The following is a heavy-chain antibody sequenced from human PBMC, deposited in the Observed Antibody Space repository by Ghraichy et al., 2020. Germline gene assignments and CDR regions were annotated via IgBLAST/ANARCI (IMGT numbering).Heavy chain of an antibody. V-gene: IGHV3-23*01. D-gene: IGHD3-22*01. CDR2: MRSSSEGDMT. J-gene: IGHJ4*02. Sequence: GGSLRLSCAASGFTLSTYGMSWVRQAPGKGLEWVSAMRSSSEGDMTDYADSVKGRFTISRDNSKNTLFLQMNSLRADDTALYYCARLSYDGSGYFCWGQGTLVTVSS. CDR3: ARLSYDGSGYFC. CDR1: GFTLSTYG.